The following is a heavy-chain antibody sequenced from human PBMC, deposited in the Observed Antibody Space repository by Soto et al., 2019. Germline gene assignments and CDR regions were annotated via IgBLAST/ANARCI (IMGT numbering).Heavy chain of an antibody. CDR2: ISYDGSNK. D-gene: IGHD1-26*01. Sequence: QVQLVESGGGVVQPGRSLRLSCAASGFTFSSYGMHWVRQAPGKGLGWVAVISYDGSNKYYADSVKGRFTISRDNSKNTLYLQMNSLRAEDTAVYYCAKSPSYPVHFDYWGQGTLVTVSS. CDR3: AKSPSYPVHFDY. J-gene: IGHJ4*02. V-gene: IGHV3-30*18. CDR1: GFTFSSYG.